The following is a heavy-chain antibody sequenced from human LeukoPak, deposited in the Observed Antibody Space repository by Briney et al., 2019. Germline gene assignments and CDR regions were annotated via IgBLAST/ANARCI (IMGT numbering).Heavy chain of an antibody. J-gene: IGHJ2*01. D-gene: IGHD6-19*01. CDR3: AKEQRSSGIRGFDL. CDR2: ISWNSGSI. CDR1: GFTFDDYA. Sequence: GRSLRLSCAASGFTFDDYAMHWVRQAPGKGLEWVSGISWNSGSIGYADSVKGRFTISRDNAKNSLYLQMNSLRAEDTALYYCAKEQRSSGIRGFDLWGRGTLVTVSS. V-gene: IGHV3-9*01.